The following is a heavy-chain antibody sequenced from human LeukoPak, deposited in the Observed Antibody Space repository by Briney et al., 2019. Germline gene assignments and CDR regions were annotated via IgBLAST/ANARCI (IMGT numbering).Heavy chain of an antibody. V-gene: IGHV1-46*01. CDR1: GYTFTSYY. J-gene: IGHJ4*02. CDR3: AKGPGYSSSWSYYFDY. D-gene: IGHD6-13*01. Sequence: ASVRVSCKASGYTFTSYYMHWVRQAPGQGLEWMGIINPSGGSTSYAQKFQGRVTMTRDTSTSTVYMELSSLRSEDTAVYYCAKGPGYSSSWSYYFDYWGQGTLVTVSS. CDR2: INPSGGST.